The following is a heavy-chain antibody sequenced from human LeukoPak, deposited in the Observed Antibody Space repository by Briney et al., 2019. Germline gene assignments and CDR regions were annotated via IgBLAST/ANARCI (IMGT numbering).Heavy chain of an antibody. CDR2: VDKDGSST. CDR3: AKYGCSGGSCYSKFDY. CDR1: GFTLRSYW. J-gene: IGHJ4*02. D-gene: IGHD2-15*01. V-gene: IGHV3-74*01. Sequence: PGGSLRLSCAASGFTLRSYWMHWVRQVAGKGLVWVSCVDKDGSSTNYADSVRGRFTISRDNSKNTLYLQMNSLRAEDTAVYYCAKYGCSGGSCYSKFDYWGQGTLVTVSS.